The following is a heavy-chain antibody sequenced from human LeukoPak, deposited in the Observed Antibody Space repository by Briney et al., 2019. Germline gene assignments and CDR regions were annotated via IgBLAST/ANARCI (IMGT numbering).Heavy chain of an antibody. J-gene: IGHJ6*02. CDR1: GLFFDDYG. CDR3: VKDRDFWSGLDV. V-gene: IGHV3-9*01. CDR2: ISWQSNTR. Sequence: GGSLRLSCAASGLFFDDYGMHWVRHVPGKGLEWVSGISWQSNTRKYADSVRGRFTISRDNAKNSLYLQMNSLKLEDTALYYCVKDRDFWSGLDVWGQGTMVTVS. D-gene: IGHD3-3*01.